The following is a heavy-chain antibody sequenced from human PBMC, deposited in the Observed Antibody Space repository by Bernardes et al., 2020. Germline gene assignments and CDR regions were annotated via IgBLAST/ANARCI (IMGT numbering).Heavy chain of an antibody. V-gene: IGHV3-53*01. Sequence: GSLRLSCAASGFTVSSNSMSWVRQAPGKGLEWVSVIYSGGSTYNADSVKGRFTISKDNSKNTLYLQMNSLRADDTAVYFCAGSRKGVAGTLDIWGQGSTVTVSS. CDR3: AGSRKGVAGTLDI. D-gene: IGHD1-7*01. CDR2: IYSGGST. J-gene: IGHJ3*02. CDR1: GFTVSSNS.